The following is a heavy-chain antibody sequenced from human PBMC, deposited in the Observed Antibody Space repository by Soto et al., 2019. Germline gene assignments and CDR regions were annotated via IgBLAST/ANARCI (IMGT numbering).Heavy chain of an antibody. Sequence: QVQLVQSGAEVKKPGASVKVSCKASGYTFTDNGVSWMRQAPGQGLEWMGWINPNNGNTKYAQNFQGRVTMTTDTSTSTAYVELRSLRSDDTAMYYCARSSISGIFYDYYWGQGTLVTVSS. CDR2: INPNNGNT. D-gene: IGHD3-22*01. CDR3: ARSSISGIFYDYY. V-gene: IGHV1-18*01. CDR1: GYTFTDNG. J-gene: IGHJ4*02.